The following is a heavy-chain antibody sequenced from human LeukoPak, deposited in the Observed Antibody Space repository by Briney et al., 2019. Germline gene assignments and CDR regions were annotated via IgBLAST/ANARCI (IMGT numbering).Heavy chain of an antibody. Sequence: ASVKVSCKASGGTFSSYAISWVRQAPGKGLEWMGGFDPEDGETIYAQKFQGRVTMTEDTSTDTAYMELSSLRSEDTAVYYCATGRYSSSSEYYYYGMDVWGQGTTVTVSS. CDR3: ATGRYSSSSEYYYYGMDV. CDR1: GGTFSSYA. J-gene: IGHJ6*02. D-gene: IGHD6-6*01. V-gene: IGHV1-24*01. CDR2: FDPEDGET.